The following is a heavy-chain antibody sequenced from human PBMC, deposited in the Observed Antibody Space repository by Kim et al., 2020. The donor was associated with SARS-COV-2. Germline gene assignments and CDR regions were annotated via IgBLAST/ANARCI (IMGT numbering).Heavy chain of an antibody. V-gene: IGHV4-59*13. CDR1: GGSISSYY. J-gene: IGHJ2*01. CDR2: IYYSGST. CDR3: ARDFFTMVRGDHWYFDL. D-gene: IGHD3-10*01. Sequence: SETLSLTCTVSGGSISSYYWSWIRQPPGKGLEWIGYIYYSGSTNYNPSLKSRVTISVDTSKNQFSLKLSSVTAADTAVYYCARDFFTMVRGDHWYFDLWGRGTLVTVSS.